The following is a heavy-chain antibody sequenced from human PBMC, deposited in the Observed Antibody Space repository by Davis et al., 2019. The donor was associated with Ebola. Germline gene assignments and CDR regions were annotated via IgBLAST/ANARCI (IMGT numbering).Heavy chain of an antibody. Sequence: GESLKISCAASGFTFSSYGMHWVRQAPGKGLEWVAVISYDGSNKYYADSVKGRFTISRDNSKNTLYLQMNSLRAEDTAVYYCARERALWFGELLYLGDYGMDVWGQGTTVTVSS. J-gene: IGHJ6*02. CDR1: GFTFSSYG. CDR2: ISYDGSNK. V-gene: IGHV3-30*03. D-gene: IGHD3-10*01. CDR3: ARERALWFGELLYLGDYGMDV.